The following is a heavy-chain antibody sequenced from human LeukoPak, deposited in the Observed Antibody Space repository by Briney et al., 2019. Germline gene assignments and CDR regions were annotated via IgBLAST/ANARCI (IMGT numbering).Heavy chain of an antibody. CDR2: ISAYNGNT. Sequence: ASVKVSCKASGYTFNTYGINWVRQAPGQGLEWMGWISAYNGNTNYAQKVQGRVTMTTDTSTSTAYMELRSLRSDDTAIYYCAKRGNHNNDMGNWFETWGQGTLVTVSS. V-gene: IGHV1-18*01. J-gene: IGHJ5*02. CDR1: GYTFNTYG. D-gene: IGHD3-16*01. CDR3: AKRGNHNNDMGNWFET.